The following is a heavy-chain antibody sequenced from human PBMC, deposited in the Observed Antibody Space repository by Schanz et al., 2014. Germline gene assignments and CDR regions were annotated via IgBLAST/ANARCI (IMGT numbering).Heavy chain of an antibody. CDR1: GYTFTSDY. CDR3: ATGKDDIVTGRY. Sequence: QVQLVQSGAEVKKPGASVKVSCKASGYTFTSDYIHWVRQAPGQGLEWMGIITPSGGSTNYAQKFQGRVTMTRDTYTSTVYMELSSLRSDDTAVYYCATGKDDIVTGRYWGQGTLVTVSS. J-gene: IGHJ4*02. D-gene: IGHD3-9*01. CDR2: ITPSGGST. V-gene: IGHV1-46*01.